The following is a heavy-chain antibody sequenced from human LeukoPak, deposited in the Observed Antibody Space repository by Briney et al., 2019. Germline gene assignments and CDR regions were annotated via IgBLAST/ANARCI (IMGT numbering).Heavy chain of an antibody. Sequence: ASVKVSCKASGYTFTVYYMQWVRQAPGQGLEWMGWINPSSGGTNYAQKLQGRVTMTRDTSISTVYMELSRLRSDDTAMYYCARDSSSGWSYSVYWGQGTLVTVSS. V-gene: IGHV1-2*02. CDR3: ARDSSSGWSYSVY. J-gene: IGHJ4*02. CDR2: INPSSGGT. CDR1: GYTFTVYY. D-gene: IGHD6-19*01.